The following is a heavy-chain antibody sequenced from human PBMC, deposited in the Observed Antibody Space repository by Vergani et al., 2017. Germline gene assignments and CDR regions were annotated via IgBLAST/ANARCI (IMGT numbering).Heavy chain of an antibody. CDR3: ARDRHSGSGRAVDAFDI. CDR2: ISYDGSNK. D-gene: IGHD6-19*01. CDR1: GFTFSSYA. V-gene: IGHV3-30*04. J-gene: IGHJ3*02. Sequence: QVQLVESGGGVVQPGRSLRLSCAASGFTFSSYAMHWVRQAPGKGLEWVAVISYDGSNKYYADSVKGRFTISRDNSKNTLYLQMNSLRAEDTAVYYCARDRHSGSGRAVDAFDIWGQGTMVTGSS.